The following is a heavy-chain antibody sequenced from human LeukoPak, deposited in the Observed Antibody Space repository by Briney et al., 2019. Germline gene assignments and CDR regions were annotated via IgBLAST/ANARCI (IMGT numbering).Heavy chain of an antibody. J-gene: IGHJ4*02. V-gene: IGHV3-7*01. CDR3: AKEYYYGSVPYFDY. D-gene: IGHD3-10*01. CDR2: IKQDGSEK. CDR1: GFTFSSYW. Sequence: GGSLRLSCAASGFTFSSYWMSWVRQAPGKGLEWVANIKQDGSEKYYVDSVKGRFTISRDNAKNSLYLQMNSLRAEDTAVYYCAKEYYYGSVPYFDYWGQGTLVTVSS.